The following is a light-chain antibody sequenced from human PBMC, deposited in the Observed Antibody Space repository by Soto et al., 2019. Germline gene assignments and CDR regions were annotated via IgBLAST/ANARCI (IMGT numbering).Light chain of an antibody. Sequence: DIVMTQSPDSLAVSLGERATINCKSSQSVLSSSNNKNYLAWYQQKPGQPPNLLIYWASARESGVPDRFSGSGSGTDFSLTISSLQAEDVAVYYCHQYYSTPWTFGQGTKVDIK. CDR1: QSVLSSSNNKNY. J-gene: IGKJ1*01. CDR2: WAS. CDR3: HQYYSTPWT. V-gene: IGKV4-1*01.